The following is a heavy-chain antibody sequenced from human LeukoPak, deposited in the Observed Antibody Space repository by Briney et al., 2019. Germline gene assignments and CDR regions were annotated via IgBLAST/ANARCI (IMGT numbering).Heavy chain of an antibody. J-gene: IGHJ6*03. CDR3: ARDGGSYYSYYYYYMDV. CDR2: ISAYNGNT. V-gene: IGHV1-18*01. CDR1: GYTFTSYG. D-gene: IGHD1-26*01. Sequence: GASVKVSCKASGYTFTSYGISWVRQAPGQGLEWMGWISAYNGNTNYAQKLQGRVTMTTDTSTSTAYMELRSLRSDDTAVYYCARDGGSYYSYYYYYMDVWGKGTTVTISS.